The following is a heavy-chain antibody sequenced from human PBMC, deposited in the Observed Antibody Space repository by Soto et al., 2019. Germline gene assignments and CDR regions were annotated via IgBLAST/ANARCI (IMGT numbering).Heavy chain of an antibody. J-gene: IGHJ2*01. Sequence: EVQLVESGGGLVQPGGSLRLSCAGSGFVFSSYWMHWVRQVPGKGLVWVSRITNDGSSTTYADSVNGRFTISRDNAKNTLYLQMNSLGAEDTAVYYCARGMQCSRYFDLWGRGTLVTVSS. V-gene: IGHV3-74*01. CDR3: ARGMQCSRYFDL. D-gene: IGHD6-19*01. CDR2: ITNDGSST. CDR1: GFVFSSYW.